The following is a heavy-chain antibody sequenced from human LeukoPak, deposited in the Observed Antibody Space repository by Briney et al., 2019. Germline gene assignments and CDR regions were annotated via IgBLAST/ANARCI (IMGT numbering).Heavy chain of an antibody. J-gene: IGHJ4*02. CDR1: GYTFTSYG. V-gene: IGHV1-18*01. D-gene: IGHD3-22*01. Sequence: ASVNVSCKASGYTFTSYGISWVRQAPGQGLEWMGWISAYNGNTNYAQKLQGRVTMTTDTSTSTAYMELSSLRSEDTAVYYCARAFDSSGYFDYWGQGTLVTVSS. CDR2: ISAYNGNT. CDR3: ARAFDSSGYFDY.